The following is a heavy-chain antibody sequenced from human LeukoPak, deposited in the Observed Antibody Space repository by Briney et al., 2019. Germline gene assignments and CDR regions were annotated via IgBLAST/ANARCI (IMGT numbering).Heavy chain of an antibody. J-gene: IGHJ5*02. CDR2: INHSGST. D-gene: IGHD6-13*01. Sequence: SETLSLTCAVYGGSFSGYYWSWIRQPPGKGLEWIGEINHSGSTNYNPSLKCRVTISVDTSKNQFSLKLSSVTPADTAVYYCARHRSAAGTNNWFDPWGQGTLVTVSS. CDR1: GGSFSGYY. V-gene: IGHV4-34*01. CDR3: ARHRSAAGTNNWFDP.